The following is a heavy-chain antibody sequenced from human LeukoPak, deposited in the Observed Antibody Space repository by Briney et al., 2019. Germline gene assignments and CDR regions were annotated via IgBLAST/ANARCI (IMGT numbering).Heavy chain of an antibody. Sequence: GASVKVSCKASGYTFSGYYMHWMRQAPGQGLGWMGWINPNSGGTKSAQKFQGRVVMTRDTSNSTAYMELRSLSSDDTAVYYCARGRQLHLGELFPFAEFFQPWGQGTLVTVFS. CDR1: GYTFSGYY. J-gene: IGHJ1*01. CDR2: INPNSGGT. CDR3: ARGRQLHLGELFPFAEFFQP. V-gene: IGHV1-2*02. D-gene: IGHD3-16*01.